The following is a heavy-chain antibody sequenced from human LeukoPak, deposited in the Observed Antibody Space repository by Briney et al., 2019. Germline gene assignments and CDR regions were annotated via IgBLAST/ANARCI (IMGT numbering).Heavy chain of an antibody. J-gene: IGHJ4*02. Sequence: SETLSLTCAVYGGSFSGYYWSWIRQPPGKGLEWIGEINHSGSTNYNPSLKSRVAISVDTSRNEFSLRLTSVTAADAAVYYCVRDRELNYWGQGTLVTVSS. D-gene: IGHD3-10*01. V-gene: IGHV4-34*01. CDR1: GGSFSGYY. CDR3: VRDRELNY. CDR2: INHSGST.